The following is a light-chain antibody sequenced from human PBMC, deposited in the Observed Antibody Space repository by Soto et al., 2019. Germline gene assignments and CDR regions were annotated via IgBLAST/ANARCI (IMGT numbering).Light chain of an antibody. V-gene: IGKV3D-20*02. CDR1: QSVSSNH. CDR2: GGS. Sequence: IVMTQSPATLSVSPGERATLSCRASQSVSSNHLAWYQQKPGQAPRLLIYGGSSRATGIPVRFSGSGSGTDFTLTISSLEPEDFALYYCQQRSNWPPEITFGQGTRLEIK. CDR3: QQRSNWPPEIT. J-gene: IGKJ5*01.